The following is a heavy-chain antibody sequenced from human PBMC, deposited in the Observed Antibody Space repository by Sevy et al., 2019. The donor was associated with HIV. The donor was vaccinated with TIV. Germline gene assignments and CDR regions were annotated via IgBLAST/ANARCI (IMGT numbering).Heavy chain of an antibody. CDR3: AKDYSAGITMVRGAYRARGDYFDY. Sequence: GGSLRLSCTTSGFTFGDYGVSWFRQAPGKGLEWVGFIRTKPYGGTAQYAASVKGRFTISRDDSKSIAYLQMSSLRTEDTAVYYCAKDYSAGITMVRGAYRARGDYFDYWGQGTQVTVSS. V-gene: IGHV3-49*03. CDR1: GFTFGDYG. D-gene: IGHD3-10*01. J-gene: IGHJ4*02. CDR2: IRTKPYGGTA.